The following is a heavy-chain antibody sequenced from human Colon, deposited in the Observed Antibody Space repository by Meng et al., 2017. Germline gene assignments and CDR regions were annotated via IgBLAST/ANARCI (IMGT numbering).Heavy chain of an antibody. CDR2: IWYDGSNK. CDR3: ATDTEFGELFPDY. Sequence: GESLKISCAASGFTFSSYGMHWVRQAPGKGLEWVAVIWYDGSNKYYADSVKGRFTISRDNSKNTLYLQMNSLRAEDTAVYYCATDTEFGELFPDYWGQGTLVTVSS. D-gene: IGHD3-10*01. V-gene: IGHV3-33*01. J-gene: IGHJ4*02. CDR1: GFTFSSYG.